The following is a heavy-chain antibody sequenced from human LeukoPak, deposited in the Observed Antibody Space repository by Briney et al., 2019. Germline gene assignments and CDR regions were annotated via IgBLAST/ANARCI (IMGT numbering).Heavy chain of an antibody. CDR2: FDPEDGET. D-gene: IGHD2-2*01. J-gene: IGHJ3*02. CDR3: ATVSYQLPSDDAFDI. CDR1: GYTLTELS. Sequence: ASVKVSCKVSGYTLTELSMHWVRQAPRKGLEWMGGFDPEDGETIYAQKFQGRVTMTEDTSTDTAYMELSSLTSEDTAVYYCATVSYQLPSDDAFDIWGQGTMVTVSS. V-gene: IGHV1-24*01.